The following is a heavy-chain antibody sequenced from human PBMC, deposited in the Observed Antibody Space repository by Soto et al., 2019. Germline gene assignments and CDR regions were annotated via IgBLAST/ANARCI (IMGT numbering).Heavy chain of an antibody. D-gene: IGHD2-2*02. CDR2: IYHSGNT. J-gene: IGHJ5*02. V-gene: IGHV4-38-2*01. Sequence: SETLSLTCAVSGYSISSGYYWGWIRQPPGKGLEWIGSIYHSGNTHYNPSLRSRVTISVYTSKNKFSLKLTSLTAADTAVYYCGAQYTSCSTWFDHWGQGTLVTVSS. CDR3: GAQYTSCSTWFDH. CDR1: GYSISSGYY.